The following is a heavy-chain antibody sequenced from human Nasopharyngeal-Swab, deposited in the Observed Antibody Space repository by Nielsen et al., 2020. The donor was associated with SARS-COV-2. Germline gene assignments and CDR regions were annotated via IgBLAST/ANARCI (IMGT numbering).Heavy chain of an antibody. D-gene: IGHD2-21*02. V-gene: IGHV3-7*03. Sequence: GGSLRLSCAASGFTFSSYWMTWVRQAPGKGLEWVANIKQDGSEKYSMDSVKGRFTISRDNARNSLYLQMNNLRAEDTAVYYCARGPPIVVLTAILPDYYYLDVWGKGTTVTVSS. J-gene: IGHJ6*03. CDR2: IKQDGSEK. CDR1: GFTFSSYW. CDR3: ARGPPIVVLTAILPDYYYLDV.